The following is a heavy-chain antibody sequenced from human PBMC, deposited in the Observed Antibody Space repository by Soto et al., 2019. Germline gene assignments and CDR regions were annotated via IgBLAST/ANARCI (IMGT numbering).Heavy chain of an antibody. J-gene: IGHJ6*02. CDR2: IGGRGNSA. D-gene: IGHD3-3*01. CDR3: AKEGHYDFWGMDV. Sequence: GGSLRLSCAASGFIFTNYAMNWVRQAPGKGLEWVSVIGGRGNSAYYADSVKGRFTISRDNSKNTLYLQMNSLRAEDTAVYYCAKEGHYDFWGMDVWGHGTTVTVSS. V-gene: IGHV3-23*01. CDR1: GFIFTNYA.